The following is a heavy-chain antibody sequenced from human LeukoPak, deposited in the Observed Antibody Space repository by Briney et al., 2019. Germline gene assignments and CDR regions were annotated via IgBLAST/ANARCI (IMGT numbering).Heavy chain of an antibody. CDR1: GFTFSDYA. V-gene: IGHV3-23*01. CDR3: TKRGPGPVAGSYDF. D-gene: IGHD6-19*01. J-gene: IGHJ4*02. Sequence: PGGSLRPSCVGSGFTFSDYAMNWVHQTPGKGLEWISSLGARGDIYYADSVQGRFTISRDNPNNAAHLQMNSLRPEDTAIYYCTKRGPGPVAGSYDFWGQGTLVTVSS. CDR2: LGARGDI.